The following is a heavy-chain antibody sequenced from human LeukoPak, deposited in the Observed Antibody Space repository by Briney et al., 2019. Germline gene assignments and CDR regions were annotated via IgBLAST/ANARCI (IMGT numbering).Heavy chain of an antibody. J-gene: IGHJ5*02. Sequence: SVKVSCKASGGTFNNFAFSWVRQAPGQGLEWMGGTLPIFGTANYAQKFQGRVTITADESTSTAYMELNSLTSEDTAVYYCASRQQQLYNWFDPWGQGTLVIVSS. V-gene: IGHV1-69*13. CDR1: GGTFNNFA. CDR3: ASRQQQLYNWFDP. D-gene: IGHD6-13*01. CDR2: TLPIFGTA.